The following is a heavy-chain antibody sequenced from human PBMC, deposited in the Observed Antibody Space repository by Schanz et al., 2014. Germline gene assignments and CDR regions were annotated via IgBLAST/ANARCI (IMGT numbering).Heavy chain of an antibody. CDR1: GFTFSDSW. V-gene: IGHV3-74*01. J-gene: IGHJ4*02. D-gene: IGHD4-17*01. CDR2: INSDGSTT. Sequence: EVQLVESGGGLVQPGGSLRLSCAASGFTFSDSWMHWVRQAPGKGLVWVSRINSDGSTTIYADSVKGRFTISRDNAKNALYLQMNSLRAEDTAVYYCVRDTDYHFDYWGQGTLVTVSS. CDR3: VRDTDYHFDY.